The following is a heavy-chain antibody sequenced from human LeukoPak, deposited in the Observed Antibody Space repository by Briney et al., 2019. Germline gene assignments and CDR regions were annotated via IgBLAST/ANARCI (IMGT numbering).Heavy chain of an antibody. D-gene: IGHD5-12*01. Sequence: GGSLRLSCAASGFTFSSYAMSGVRQAPGKGREWVATISGSGGSTYYADSVKGRFTISRDNSKNTVYLQMNSLRAEDTAVYYCAKGRGYSGYYFDDWGQGILVTVSS. CDR1: GFTFSSYA. CDR3: AKGRGYSGYYFDD. J-gene: IGHJ4*02. CDR2: ISGSGGST. V-gene: IGHV3-23*01.